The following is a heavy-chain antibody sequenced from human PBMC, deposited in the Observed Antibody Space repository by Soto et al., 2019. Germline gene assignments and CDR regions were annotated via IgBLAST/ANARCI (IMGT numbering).Heavy chain of an antibody. CDR2: IYYSGST. D-gene: IGHD2-15*01. Sequence: SETLSLTCTVSGGSISSGGYYWSWIRQHPGKGLEWIGYIYYSGSTYYNPSLKSRVTISVDTSKNQFSLKLSSVTAADTAVYYCARDSCSGGSCNIDYWGQGTLVTVPQ. CDR1: GGSISSGGYY. CDR3: ARDSCSGGSCNIDY. V-gene: IGHV4-31*03. J-gene: IGHJ4*02.